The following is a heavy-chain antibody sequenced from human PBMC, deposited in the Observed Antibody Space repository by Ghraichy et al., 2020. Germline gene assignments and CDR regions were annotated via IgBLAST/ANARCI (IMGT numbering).Heavy chain of an antibody. CDR2: IYDSGTT. J-gene: IGHJ5*02. CDR1: GGSISSNSYS. D-gene: IGHD6-13*01. Sequence: SQTLSLTCTVSGGSISSNSYSCAWIRQPPGKGLEWIGSIYDSGTTHYNPSLKSRLTMSVDTSKNQFSLKLSSVTAADTGLYYCARRVAAAGRVDPWGQGTLVTVSS. CDR3: ARRVAAAGRVDP. V-gene: IGHV4-39*01.